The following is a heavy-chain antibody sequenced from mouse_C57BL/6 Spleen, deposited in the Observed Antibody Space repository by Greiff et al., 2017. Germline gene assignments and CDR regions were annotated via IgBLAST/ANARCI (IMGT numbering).Heavy chain of an antibody. Sequence: QVQLQQPGAELVKPGASVKLSCKASGYTFTSYWMHWVKQRPGRGLEWIGRIDPNSGGTKYNEKLKSTATLTADKPSNAAVMQHSNLTYEESAVYYCATYYGSSYWYFDVWGTGTPVTVSS. V-gene: IGHV1-72*01. D-gene: IGHD1-1*01. CDR1: GYTFTSYW. CDR3: ATYYGSSYWYFDV. J-gene: IGHJ1*03. CDR2: IDPNSGGT.